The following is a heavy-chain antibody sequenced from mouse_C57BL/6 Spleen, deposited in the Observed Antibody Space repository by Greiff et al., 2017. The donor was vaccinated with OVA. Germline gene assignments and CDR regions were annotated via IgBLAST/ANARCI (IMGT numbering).Heavy chain of an antibody. CDR3: AKRDYSNYAYWYFDV. V-gene: IGHV1-18*01. J-gene: IGHJ1*03. Sequence: EVQLQESGPELVKPGASVKIPCKASGYTFTDYNMDWVKQSHGKSLEWIGDINPNNGGTIYNQKFKGKATLTVDKSSSTAYMELRSLTSEDTAVYYCAKRDYSNYAYWYFDVWGTGTTVTVSS. CDR2: INPNNGGT. CDR1: GYTFTDYN. D-gene: IGHD2-5*01.